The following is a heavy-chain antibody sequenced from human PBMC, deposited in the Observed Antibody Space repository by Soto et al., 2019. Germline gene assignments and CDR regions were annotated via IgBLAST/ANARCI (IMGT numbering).Heavy chain of an antibody. Sequence: PGGSLRLSCAASGFTFNTYGMTWVRQAPGKGLEWVSTVSGSGGGTYYADSVKGRFTISRVNSKYTMYLQMSNLRAEDTAVYFCARIGPYCGGDCYPDFDFWGLGTPVTVSS. D-gene: IGHD2-21*02. V-gene: IGHV3-23*01. CDR2: VSGSGGGT. CDR1: GFTFNTYG. J-gene: IGHJ4*02. CDR3: ARIGPYCGGDCYPDFDF.